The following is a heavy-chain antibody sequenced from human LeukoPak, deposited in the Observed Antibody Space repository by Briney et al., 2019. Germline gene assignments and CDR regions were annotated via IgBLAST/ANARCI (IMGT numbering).Heavy chain of an antibody. V-gene: IGHV3-30-3*01. J-gene: IGHJ4*02. D-gene: IGHD3-9*01. Sequence: PGRSLRLSCAASGFTFSSYAMHWVRQAPGKGLEWVSVISYDGSNKYYADSVKGRFTISRDNSKNTLYLQMNSLRAEDTAVYYCARANPYDILTGYLAYWGQGTLVTVSS. CDR1: GFTFSSYA. CDR3: ARANPYDILTGYLAY. CDR2: ISYDGSNK.